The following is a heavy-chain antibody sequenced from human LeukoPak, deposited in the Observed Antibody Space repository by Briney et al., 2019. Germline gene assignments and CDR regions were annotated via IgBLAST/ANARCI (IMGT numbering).Heavy chain of an antibody. CDR3: AREGVDTAMDYYYGMDV. CDR2: INHSGST. V-gene: IGHV4-34*01. CDR1: GGSFSGYY. J-gene: IGHJ6*02. Sequence: SETLSLTCAVYGGSFSGYYWSWIRQPPGKGLEWIGEINHSGSTNYNPSLKSRVTISVDTSKNQFSLKLSSVTAADTAVYYCAREGVDTAMDYYYGMDVWGQGTTVTVSS. D-gene: IGHD5-18*01.